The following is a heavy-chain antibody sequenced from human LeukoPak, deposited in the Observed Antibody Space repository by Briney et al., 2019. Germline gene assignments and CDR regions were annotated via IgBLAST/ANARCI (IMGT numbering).Heavy chain of an antibody. V-gene: IGHV3-11*04. CDR1: GFTFSDYY. CDR2: ISSSGSTI. Sequence: GGSLRLSCAASGFTFSDYYMSWIRQAPGKGLEWVSYISSSGSTIYYADSVKGRFTISRDNAKNSLYLQMNSLRAEDTAVYYCARDDILTGYPTPFDHWGQGTLVTVSS. D-gene: IGHD3-9*01. J-gene: IGHJ4*02. CDR3: ARDDILTGYPTPFDH.